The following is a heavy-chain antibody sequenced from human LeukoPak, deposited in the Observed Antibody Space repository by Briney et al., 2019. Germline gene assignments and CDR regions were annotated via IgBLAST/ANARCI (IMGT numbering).Heavy chain of an antibody. Sequence: ASVKVSCKASGYTFTSYYMHWVRQAPGQGLEWMGIINPIGGSTRYAQKFQDRVTMTRDTSTSTVYMELSSLRSEDTAVYYCARGGIAAAGMSFDYWGQGTLVTVCS. V-gene: IGHV1-46*01. CDR1: GYTFTSYY. J-gene: IGHJ4*02. CDR2: INPIGGST. CDR3: ARGGIAAAGMSFDY. D-gene: IGHD6-13*01.